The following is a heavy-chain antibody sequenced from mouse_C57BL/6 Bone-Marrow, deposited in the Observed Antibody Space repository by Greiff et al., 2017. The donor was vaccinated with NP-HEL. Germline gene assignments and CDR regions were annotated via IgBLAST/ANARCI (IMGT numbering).Heavy chain of an antibody. CDR1: GYTFTSYW. Sequence: VQLQQPGAELVRPGTSVKLSCKASGYTFTSYWMHWVKQRPGQGLEWIGVIDPSDSYTNYNQKFKGKATLTVDTSSSTAYMQLSSLTSEDSAVYYCARGGDGYLWYFDVWGTGTTVTVSS. V-gene: IGHV1-59*01. D-gene: IGHD2-3*01. J-gene: IGHJ1*03. CDR3: ARGGDGYLWYFDV. CDR2: IDPSDSYT.